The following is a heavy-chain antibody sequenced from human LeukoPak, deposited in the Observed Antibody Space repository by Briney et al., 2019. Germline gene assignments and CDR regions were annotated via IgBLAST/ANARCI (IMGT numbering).Heavy chain of an antibody. V-gene: IGHV3-30*03. Sequence: GGSLRLSCAASGFTFSSYGMHWVRQAPGKGLEWVAVISYDGSNKYYADSVKGRFTISRDNSKNTLYLQMNSLRAEDTAVYYCARGGLSYDFWSGYYTLDYWGQGTLVTVSS. J-gene: IGHJ4*02. CDR1: GFTFSSYG. CDR3: ARGGLSYDFWSGYYTLDY. CDR2: ISYDGSNK. D-gene: IGHD3-3*01.